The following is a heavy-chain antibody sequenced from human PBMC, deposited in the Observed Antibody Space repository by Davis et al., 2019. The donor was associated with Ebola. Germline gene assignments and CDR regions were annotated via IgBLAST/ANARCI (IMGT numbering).Heavy chain of an antibody. CDR3: AGGLWNSGTYYPPPFHY. D-gene: IGHD3-22*01. Sequence: SETLSLTCTVSGGSISSSSYYWGWIRQPPGKGLEWIGNIYHSGSTNYNPSLKSRVTISVDKSKNQFSLELSSMTAADTAVYYCAGGLWNSGTYYPPPFHYWGQGALVPVSS. CDR2: IYHSGST. V-gene: IGHV4-39*07. J-gene: IGHJ4*02. CDR1: GGSISSSSYY.